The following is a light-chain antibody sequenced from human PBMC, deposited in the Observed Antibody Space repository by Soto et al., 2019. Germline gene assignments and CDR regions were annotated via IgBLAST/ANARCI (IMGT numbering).Light chain of an antibody. J-gene: IGKJ4*02. CDR1: QSVLHSSNNRNY. Sequence: DIVMTQSPDSLAVSLGERATINCKSSQSVLHSSNNRNYLAWYQQKPGQPPKLLIYWAFTRESGVPDRFSGSGSGTEFTLIISSLQVEDVVVYSFQRYLTSPLTFGGGNKVEIK. CDR2: WAF. V-gene: IGKV4-1*01. CDR3: QRYLTSPLT.